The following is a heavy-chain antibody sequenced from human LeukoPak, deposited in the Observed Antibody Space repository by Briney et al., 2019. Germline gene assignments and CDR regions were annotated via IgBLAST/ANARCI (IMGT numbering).Heavy chain of an antibody. J-gene: IGHJ6*02. Sequence: SVKVSCKASGGTFSSYAISWVRQAPGQGLEWMGGIIPIFGTANYAQKFQGRVTITADESTSTAYMELSSLRSEDTAVYYCARGSSRYYYHYGMDVWGQGTTVTVSS. CDR2: IIPIFGTA. D-gene: IGHD6-6*01. V-gene: IGHV1-69*13. CDR3: ARGSSRYYYHYGMDV. CDR1: GGTFSSYA.